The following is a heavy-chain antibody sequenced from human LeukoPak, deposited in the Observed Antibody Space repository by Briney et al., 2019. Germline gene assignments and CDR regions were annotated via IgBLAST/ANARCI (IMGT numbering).Heavy chain of an antibody. CDR1: GYTFTGYY. J-gene: IGHJ4*02. CDR2: INPHTGGT. D-gene: IGHD2-15*01. CDR3: ARPYCSGGSCHDYFDY. V-gene: IGHV1-2*02. Sequence: ASVKVSCKASGYTFTGYYMHWVRQAPGQGLEWMGWINPHTGGTNYAQKFPGRVTMTRDTSISTAYMELSGLTSDDTAVYYCARPYCSGGSCHDYFDYWGQGTLVTVSS.